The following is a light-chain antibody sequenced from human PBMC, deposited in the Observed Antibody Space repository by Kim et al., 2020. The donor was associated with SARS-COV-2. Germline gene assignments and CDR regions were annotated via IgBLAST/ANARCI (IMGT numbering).Light chain of an antibody. CDR2: DNE. Sequence: QSVLTQPPSVSAAPGQKVTISCSGSSSNIGNNYVSWYQQLPGTVPKLLIYDNENRPSRIPDRFSGSKSGASATLDITELQTGDEADYYCGTWDSSLGAGVFGGGTKVTVL. J-gene: IGLJ3*02. CDR1: SSNIGNNY. CDR3: GTWDSSLGAGV. V-gene: IGLV1-51*01.